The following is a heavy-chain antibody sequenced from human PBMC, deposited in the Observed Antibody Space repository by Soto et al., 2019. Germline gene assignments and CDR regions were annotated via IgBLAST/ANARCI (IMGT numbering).Heavy chain of an antibody. V-gene: IGHV3-21*01. Sequence: GGSLRLSCAASGFTFSSYSMNWVRQAPGKGLEWVSSISSSSSYIYYADSVKGRFTISRDNAKNSLYLQMNSLRAEDTAVYYCARVKGQLVDAFDIWGQGTMVTVSS. CDR1: GFTFSSYS. D-gene: IGHD6-6*01. CDR3: ARVKGQLVDAFDI. J-gene: IGHJ3*02. CDR2: ISSSSSYI.